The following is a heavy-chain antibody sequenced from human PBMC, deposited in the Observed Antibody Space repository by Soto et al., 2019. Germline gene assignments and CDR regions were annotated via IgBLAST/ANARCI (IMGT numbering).Heavy chain of an antibody. CDR2: INAGNGNT. J-gene: IGHJ4*02. Sequence: ASVKVSCKASGYTFTVYAMHWVRQAPGQRLEWMGWINAGNGNTKYSQKFQGRVTITRDTSASTAYMELSSLRSEDTAVYYCARAVVVAADFDYWGQGTLVTVS. CDR3: ARAVVVAADFDY. V-gene: IGHV1-3*01. D-gene: IGHD2-15*01. CDR1: GYTFTVYA.